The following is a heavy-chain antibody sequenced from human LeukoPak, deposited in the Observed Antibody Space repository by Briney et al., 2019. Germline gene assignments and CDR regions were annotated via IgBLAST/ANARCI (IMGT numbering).Heavy chain of an antibody. CDR2: IYYSGST. J-gene: IGHJ2*01. CDR3: ARHVRGVVVAATLLGWYFDL. Sequence: NPSETLSLTCTVSGGSISSSSYYWGWIRQPPGKGLEWIGSIYYSGSTYYNPSLKSRVTISVDTSKNQLSLKLSSVTAADTAVYYCARHVRGVVVAATLLGWYFDLWGRGTLVTVSS. V-gene: IGHV4-39*01. D-gene: IGHD2-15*01. CDR1: GGSISSSSYY.